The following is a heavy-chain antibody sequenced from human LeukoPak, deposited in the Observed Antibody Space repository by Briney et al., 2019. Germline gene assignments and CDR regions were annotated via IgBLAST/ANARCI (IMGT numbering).Heavy chain of an antibody. D-gene: IGHD3-3*01. J-gene: IGHJ4*02. CDR3: ARDQYDTWSRRGNFDS. CDR2: IKLDGSEK. Sequence: GGSLRLSCVASGFAFGKYWMSWVRQAPGKGLEWVANIKLDGSEKNYVDSVKGRFTISRDNTKNSPYLQMNSLRAEDTAVFYCARDQYDTWSRRGNFDSWGQGTLVIVSS. V-gene: IGHV3-7*03. CDR1: GFAFGKYW.